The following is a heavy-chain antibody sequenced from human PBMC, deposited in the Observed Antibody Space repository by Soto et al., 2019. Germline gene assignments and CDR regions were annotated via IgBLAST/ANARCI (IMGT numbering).Heavy chain of an antibody. CDR3: ARDSMVTTAYYYGMDV. V-gene: IGHV1-2*04. Sequence: ASVKVSCKASGYTFTGYYMHWVRQAPGQGLEWMGWINPNSGGTNYAQKFQGWVTMTRDTSISTAYMELSRLRSDDTAVYYCARDSMVTTAYYYGMDVWGQGTTVTVSS. D-gene: IGHD4-17*01. CDR2: INPNSGGT. CDR1: GYTFTGYY. J-gene: IGHJ6*02.